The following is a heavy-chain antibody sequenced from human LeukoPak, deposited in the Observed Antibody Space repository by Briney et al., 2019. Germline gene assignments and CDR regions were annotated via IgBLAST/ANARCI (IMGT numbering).Heavy chain of an antibody. CDR3: ARALGAGEATVFAY. CDR1: GFTVSSNY. D-gene: IGHD1-26*01. Sequence: PGGSLRLSCAASGFTVSSNYMSWVRQAPGKGLKWVSGINWNGGSTGYADSVEGRFTISRDNAKNSLYLQMNSLRAEDTALYYCARALGAGEATVFAYWGQGTLVTVSS. J-gene: IGHJ4*02. CDR2: INWNGGST. V-gene: IGHV3-20*04.